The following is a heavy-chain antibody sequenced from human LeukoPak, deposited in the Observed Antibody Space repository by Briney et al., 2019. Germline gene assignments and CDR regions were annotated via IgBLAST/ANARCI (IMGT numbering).Heavy chain of an antibody. CDR2: IKQDGSEK. CDR3: ARDERFLEWLHHYYYYMDV. J-gene: IGHJ6*03. D-gene: IGHD3-3*01. Sequence: PGGSLRLSCAASGFTFSSYWMSWVRQAPGKGLEWVANIKQDGSEKYYVDSVKGRFTISRDNAKNSLYLQMNSLRAEDTAVYYCARDERFLEWLHHYYYYMDVWGKGTTVTVSS. V-gene: IGHV3-7*01. CDR1: GFTFSSYW.